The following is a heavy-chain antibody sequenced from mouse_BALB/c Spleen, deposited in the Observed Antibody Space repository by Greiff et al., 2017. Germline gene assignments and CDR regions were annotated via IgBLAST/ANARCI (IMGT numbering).Heavy chain of an antibody. CDR3: AREYGNYVRYFDY. D-gene: IGHD2-10*02. CDR2: ISNLAYSI. J-gene: IGHJ2*01. CDR1: GFTFSDYG. Sequence: EVQVVESGGGLVQPGGSRKLSCAASGFTFSDYGMAWVRQAPGKGPEWVAFISNLAYSIYYADTVTGRFTISRENAKNTLYLEMSSLRSEDTAMYYCAREYGNYVRYFDYWGQGTTLTVSS. V-gene: IGHV5-15*02.